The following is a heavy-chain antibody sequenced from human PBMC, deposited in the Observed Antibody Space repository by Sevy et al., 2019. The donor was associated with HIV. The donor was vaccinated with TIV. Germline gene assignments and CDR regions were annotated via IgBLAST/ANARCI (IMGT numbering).Heavy chain of an antibody. V-gene: IGHV3-33*01. D-gene: IGHD6-13*01. J-gene: IGHJ3*02. CDR2: IWYDGSNK. CDR3: ARSDSSQGAFDI. Sequence: GGSLRLSCTASGFTFSSYGMHWVRQAPGKGLEWVAVIWYDGSNKYYADSVKGRFTISRDNSKNTLYLQMNSLRAEDTAVYYCARSDSSQGAFDIWGQGKMVTVSS. CDR1: GFTFSSYG.